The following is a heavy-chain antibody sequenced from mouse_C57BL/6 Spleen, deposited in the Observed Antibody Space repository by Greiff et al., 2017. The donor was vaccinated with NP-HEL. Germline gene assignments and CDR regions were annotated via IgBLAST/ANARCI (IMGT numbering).Heavy chain of an antibody. CDR3: ARESTVVGAMDY. CDR2: INPYNGGT. D-gene: IGHD1-1*01. V-gene: IGHV1-19*01. J-gene: IGHJ4*01. Sequence: EVKLVESGPVLVKPGASVKMSCKASGYTFTDYYMNWVKQSHGKSLEWIGVINPYNGGTSYNQKFKGKATLTVDKSSSTAYMELNSLTSEDSAVYYCARESTVVGAMDYWGQGTSVTVSS. CDR1: GYTFTDYY.